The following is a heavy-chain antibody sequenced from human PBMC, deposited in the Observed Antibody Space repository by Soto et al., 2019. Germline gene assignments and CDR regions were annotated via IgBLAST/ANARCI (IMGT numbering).Heavy chain of an antibody. CDR1: GGTFSSYA. CDR3: ARVRERGYSYGSVDY. CDR2: IIPIFGTA. Sequence: SVKVSCKASGGTFSSYAISWVRQAPGQGLEWMGGIIPIFGTANYAQKFQGRVTITADESTSTAYMELSSLRSEDTAVYYCARVRERGYSYGSVDYWGQGTLVTVSS. J-gene: IGHJ4*02. V-gene: IGHV1-69*13. D-gene: IGHD5-18*01.